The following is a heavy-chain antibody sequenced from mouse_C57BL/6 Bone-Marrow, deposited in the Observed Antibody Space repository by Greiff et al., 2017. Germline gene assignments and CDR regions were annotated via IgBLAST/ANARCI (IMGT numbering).Heavy chain of an antibody. D-gene: IGHD1-1*01. V-gene: IGHV5-16*01. J-gene: IGHJ2*01. CDR1: GFTFSDYY. CDR3: AREGYGSSYFDY. Sequence: EVKLLESEGGLVQPGSSMKLSCTASGFTFSDYYMAWVRQVPEKGLEWVANINYDGSSTYYLDSLKSRFIISRDNATNILYLQMSSLKSEDTATYYCAREGYGSSYFDYWGQGTTLTVSS. CDR2: INYDGSST.